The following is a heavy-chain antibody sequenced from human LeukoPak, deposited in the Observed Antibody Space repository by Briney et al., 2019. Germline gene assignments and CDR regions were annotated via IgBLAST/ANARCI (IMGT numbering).Heavy chain of an antibody. D-gene: IGHD5-24*01. J-gene: IGHJ4*02. Sequence: PGGSLRLSCAASGFTFSSYAMSWVRQAPGKGLEWVSAISGSGGSTYYADSVKGRFTISRDNSKNTLHLQMNSLKAEDTAVYYCAKDGVGTISFYFDYWGQGTLVTVSS. CDR3: AKDGVGTISFYFDY. CDR2: ISGSGGST. CDR1: GFTFSSYA. V-gene: IGHV3-23*01.